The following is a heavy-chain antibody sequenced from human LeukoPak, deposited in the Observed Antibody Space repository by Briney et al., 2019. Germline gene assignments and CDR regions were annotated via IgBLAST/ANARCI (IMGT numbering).Heavy chain of an antibody. CDR3: AADAVAVTTSDAFDI. J-gene: IGHJ3*02. D-gene: IGHD4-17*01. V-gene: IGHV4-31*03. Sequence: SETLSLTCTVSGGSISSGGYYWSWIRQHPGKGLEWIGYIYYSGSTHYNPSLKSRVTISVDTSKNQFSLKLSSVTAADTAVYYCAADAVAVTTSDAFDIWGQGTMVTVSS. CDR1: GGSISSGGYY. CDR2: IYYSGST.